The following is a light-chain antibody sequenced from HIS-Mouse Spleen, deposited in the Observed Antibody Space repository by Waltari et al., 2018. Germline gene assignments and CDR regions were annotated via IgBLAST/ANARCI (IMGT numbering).Light chain of an antibody. CDR3: CSYAGSSTWV. J-gene: IGLJ3*02. Sequence: QSALTQPASVSGSPGQSTTIPCTGTSSDVGSYNLVSWYQQNPGKAPKLMIYEGSKRPSGVSNRFSGSKSSNTASLTISGLQAEDEADYYCCSYAGSSTWVFGGGTKLTVL. CDR2: EGS. V-gene: IGLV2-23*01. CDR1: SSDVGSYNL.